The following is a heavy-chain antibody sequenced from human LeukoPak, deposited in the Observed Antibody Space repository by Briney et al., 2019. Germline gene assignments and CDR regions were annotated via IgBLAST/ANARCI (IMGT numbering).Heavy chain of an antibody. V-gene: IGHV1-24*01. J-gene: IGHJ4*02. CDR3: ATNTYNGYAIDS. Sequence: GASVKVSCKISGHTLAELPMHWVRQGPGKGLDWMGGFDPESGKTIYAEKFQGRVSMTEDTSTDTAYMELNSLSSEDTAIYYCATNTYNGYAIDSWGQGTLVTVSS. CDR1: GHTLAELP. D-gene: IGHD5-12*01. CDR2: FDPESGKT.